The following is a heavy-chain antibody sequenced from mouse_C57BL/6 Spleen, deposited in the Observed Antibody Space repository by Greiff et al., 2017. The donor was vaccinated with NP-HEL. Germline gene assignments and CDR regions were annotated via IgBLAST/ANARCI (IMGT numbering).Heavy chain of an antibody. CDR3: AREAPVVAPFAY. CDR1: GYTFTDYY. J-gene: IGHJ3*01. Sequence: EVQLQQSGPELVKPGASVKISCKASGYTFTDYYMNWVKQSHGKSLEWIGDINPNNGGTSYNQKFKGKATLTVDKSSSTAYMELRSLTSEDSAVYYCAREAPVVAPFAYWGQGTLVTVSA. CDR2: INPNNGGT. D-gene: IGHD1-1*01. V-gene: IGHV1-26*01.